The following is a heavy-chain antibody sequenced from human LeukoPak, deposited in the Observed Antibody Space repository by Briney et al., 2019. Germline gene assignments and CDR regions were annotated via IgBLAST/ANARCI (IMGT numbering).Heavy chain of an antibody. CDR1: GFTFSSYA. CDR3: ARDPYSSGWYYFDY. Sequence: GGSLRLSCAASGFTFSSYAMHWVRQAPGKGLEWVAVISYDGSNKYYADSVKGRFTISRDNSKNTLYLQMNSLRAEDTAEYYCARDPYSSGWYYFDYWGQGTLVTVSS. D-gene: IGHD6-19*01. CDR2: ISYDGSNK. V-gene: IGHV3-30-3*01. J-gene: IGHJ4*02.